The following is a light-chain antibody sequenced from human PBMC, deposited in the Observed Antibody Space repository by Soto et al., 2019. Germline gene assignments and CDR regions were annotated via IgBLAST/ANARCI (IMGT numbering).Light chain of an antibody. Sequence: EIVMTQSPATLSVSPVERATLSCMASQSVSIYLAWYQQKPGQAPRLLIYDASNRATGIPARFSGSGSGTAFTLPISSLEPEDFAVYYCQQRSIWPPITFGQGTRLEI. CDR1: QSVSIY. V-gene: IGKV3-11*01. CDR3: QQRSIWPPIT. CDR2: DAS. J-gene: IGKJ5*01.